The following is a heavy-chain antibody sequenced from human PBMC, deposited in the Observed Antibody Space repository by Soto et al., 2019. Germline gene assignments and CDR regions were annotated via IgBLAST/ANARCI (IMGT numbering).Heavy chain of an antibody. Sequence: EVQLLESGGGFVQPGGSLRLSCAASGFTFTTYAMSWVCQAPGKGLDWVSAISGSATGTYYADSVKGRFTISRDNSKNTLYLQMNSLRAEDTAVYYCARGGVGDTSPPGVDYWGQGTLVTVSS. V-gene: IGHV3-23*01. CDR3: ARGGVGDTSPPGVDY. CDR1: GFTFTTYA. D-gene: IGHD1-26*01. J-gene: IGHJ4*02. CDR2: ISGSATGT.